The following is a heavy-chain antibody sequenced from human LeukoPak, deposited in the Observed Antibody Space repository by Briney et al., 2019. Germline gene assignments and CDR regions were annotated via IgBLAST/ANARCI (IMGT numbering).Heavy chain of an antibody. V-gene: IGHV3-23*01. CDR1: GFTFSSYA. CDR3: AKNTYYDFWSGYSAGHC. D-gene: IGHD3-3*01. J-gene: IGHJ4*02. Sequence: GGSLRLSCAASGFTFSSYAMSWVRQAPGKGLEWVSAISGSGGSTYYADSVKGRFTISRDNCKNTLYLQMNSLRAEDTAVYYCAKNTYYDFWSGYSAGHCWGQGTLVTVSS. CDR2: ISGSGGST.